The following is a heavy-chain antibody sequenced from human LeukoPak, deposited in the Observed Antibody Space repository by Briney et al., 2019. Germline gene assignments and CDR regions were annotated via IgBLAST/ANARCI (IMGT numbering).Heavy chain of an antibody. CDR1: GFNFGEFA. J-gene: IGHJ4*02. CDR2: IRSKAYGGTT. D-gene: IGHD3-10*01. Sequence: PGGSLRLSCTASGFNFGEFAMSWVRQAPGKGLEWVGFIRSKAYGGTTENAASVKGRFTISRDDSTSIAYLQMNSLKTEDTAVYYCTGSFGELTFFDYWGLGTLVTVSS. CDR3: TGSFGELTFFDY. V-gene: IGHV3-49*04.